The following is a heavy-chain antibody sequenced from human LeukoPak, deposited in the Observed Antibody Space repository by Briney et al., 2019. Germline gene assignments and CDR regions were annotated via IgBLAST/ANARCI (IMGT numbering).Heavy chain of an antibody. D-gene: IGHD2-15*01. V-gene: IGHV3-74*01. J-gene: IGHJ3*01. Sequence: PGESLRLSCVVSGFTFTNYWMQWVRQVPGKGLVWVARMNSDGTSIIHADSVKGRFTISRDNAENTLYLQMNSLRPEDTALYYCARSQSGVFDVWGQGTMVIVSS. CDR2: MNSDGTSI. CDR3: ARSQSGVFDV. CDR1: GFTFTNYW.